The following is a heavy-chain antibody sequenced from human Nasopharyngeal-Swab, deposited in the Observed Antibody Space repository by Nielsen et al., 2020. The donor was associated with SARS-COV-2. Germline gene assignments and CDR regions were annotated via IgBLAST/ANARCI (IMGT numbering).Heavy chain of an antibody. Sequence: SETLSLTCAVSGGSFSGYYWGWIRRPPGKGLEWIGEINHSGNTNYNPSLKSRVPISLDTSKNQFSLNLRSVTAADTAVYYCARGLSGVVPAPILGLGPFYSYYYMDVWDKGTTVTVSS. V-gene: IGHV4-34*01. CDR2: INHSGNT. J-gene: IGHJ6*03. D-gene: IGHD2-2*01. CDR3: ARGLSGVVPAPILGLGPFYSYYYMDV. CDR1: GGSFSGYY.